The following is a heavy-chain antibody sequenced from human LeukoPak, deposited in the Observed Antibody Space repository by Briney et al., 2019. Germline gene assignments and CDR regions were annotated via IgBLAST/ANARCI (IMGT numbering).Heavy chain of an antibody. CDR1: GDSISSSSYY. CDR2: IYYSGGT. J-gene: IGHJ5*02. CDR3: ARHSGGSSRNWFDP. Sequence: SGTLSLTCTVSGDSISSSSYYWGWIRPPPGKGLAWIGSIYYSGGTYYNPSLKSPVTISVDTSKNLFSLKLSSLTAADTAVYYWARHSGGSSRNWFDPWGQGTLVTVSS. V-gene: IGHV4-39*01. D-gene: IGHD2-15*01.